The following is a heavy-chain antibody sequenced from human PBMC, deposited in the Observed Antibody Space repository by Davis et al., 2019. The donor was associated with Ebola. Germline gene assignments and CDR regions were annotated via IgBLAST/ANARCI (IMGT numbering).Heavy chain of an antibody. Sequence: ASVKVSCKASGYTFTGYYMHWVRQAPGQGLEWMGRINPNTGNPTYAQGFTGRFVFSLDTSVSTAYLQISSLKAEDTAVYYCARGKRDYWGQGTLVTVSS. V-gene: IGHV7-4-1*02. CDR2: INPNTGNP. D-gene: IGHD6-25*01. J-gene: IGHJ4*02. CDR1: GYTFTGYY. CDR3: ARGKRDY.